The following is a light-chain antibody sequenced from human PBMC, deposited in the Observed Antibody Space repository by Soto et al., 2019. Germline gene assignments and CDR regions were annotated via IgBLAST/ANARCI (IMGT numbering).Light chain of an antibody. CDR2: GAS. J-gene: IGKJ2*01. CDR3: QQYGSSPPYT. CDR1: QSVSSSY. V-gene: IGKV3-20*01. Sequence: EIVLTQSPGTLSLSPGERATLSCRASQSVSSSYLAWYQQKPGQAPRLLIYGASSRATGIPDRFSGSGSGTDFTLTISRREPEDFAVYYCQQYGSSPPYTFGQGTKREIK.